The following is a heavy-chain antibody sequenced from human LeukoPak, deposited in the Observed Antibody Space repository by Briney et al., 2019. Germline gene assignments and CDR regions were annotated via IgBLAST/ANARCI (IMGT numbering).Heavy chain of an antibody. Sequence: VGSLRLSCAASGFTFSSYEMNWVRQAPGKGLEWFSVIYSGGSTYYADSVKGRFTISRDNSKNTLYLQMNSLRAEDTAVYYCAREKVPGVVYSSGPAGFDPWGQGTLVTVSS. V-gene: IGHV3-66*01. CDR3: AREKVPGVVYSSGPAGFDP. J-gene: IGHJ5*02. CDR1: GFTFSSYE. D-gene: IGHD6-25*01. CDR2: IYSGGST.